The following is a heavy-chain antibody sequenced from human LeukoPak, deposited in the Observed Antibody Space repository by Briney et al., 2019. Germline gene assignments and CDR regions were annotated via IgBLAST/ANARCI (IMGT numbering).Heavy chain of an antibody. CDR2: INPNSGGT. CDR3: ASESYCSTPSCSHDY. Sequence: ASVKVSCKASGYIFTGYYMHWVRQAPGQGLEWMGWINPNSGGTNNAQKFQGRVTMTRDTSISTAYMELTRLRSDDTAVYYCASESYCSTPSCSHDYWGQGTLVTVSS. CDR1: GYIFTGYY. D-gene: IGHD2-2*01. J-gene: IGHJ4*02. V-gene: IGHV1-2*02.